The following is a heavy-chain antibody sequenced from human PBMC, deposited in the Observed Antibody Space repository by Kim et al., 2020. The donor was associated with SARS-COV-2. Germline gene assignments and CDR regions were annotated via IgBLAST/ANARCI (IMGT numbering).Heavy chain of an antibody. CDR1: GGSISSGGYH. CDR2: IYYSGST. J-gene: IGHJ3*02. CDR3: ARARSNYRDYSVEAFDI. D-gene: IGHD4-4*01. V-gene: IGHV4-31*03. Sequence: SETLSLTCTVSGGSISSGGYHWSWIRQHPGKGREWIGYIYYSGSTYYNPSLKSRLTISLDTSKNQFSLKLSSVTAADTAVYYCARARSNYRDYSVEAFDIGGQGTMVTVSS.